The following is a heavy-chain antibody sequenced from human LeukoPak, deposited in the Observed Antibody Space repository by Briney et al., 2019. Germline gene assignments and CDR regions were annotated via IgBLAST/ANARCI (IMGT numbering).Heavy chain of an antibody. Sequence: SETLSLTCTVSGYSISSGYYWGWIRQPPGTGLEWIGSIYHSGSTYYNPSLKSRVTISVDTSKNQFSLKLNSVTAADTAVYYCARDGNWNDRPYYFDYWGQGTLVTVSS. J-gene: IGHJ4*02. CDR3: ARDGNWNDRPYYFDY. CDR2: IYHSGST. D-gene: IGHD1-1*01. V-gene: IGHV4-38-2*02. CDR1: GYSISSGYY.